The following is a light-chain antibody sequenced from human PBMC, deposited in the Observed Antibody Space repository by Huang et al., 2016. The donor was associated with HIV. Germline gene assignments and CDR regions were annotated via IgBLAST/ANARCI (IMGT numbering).Light chain of an antibody. Sequence: DVQMTQSPSSLSASVGDRVTITCRASQSISNFLNWYQQKPGKAPNLLIYGASTLQTGVQSRFIGSGSETDFSLTITSLQPEDFVTYYCLQTLNFPPTFGQGTKV. CDR1: QSISNF. CDR2: GAS. CDR3: LQTLNFPPT. J-gene: IGKJ1*01. V-gene: IGKV1-39*01.